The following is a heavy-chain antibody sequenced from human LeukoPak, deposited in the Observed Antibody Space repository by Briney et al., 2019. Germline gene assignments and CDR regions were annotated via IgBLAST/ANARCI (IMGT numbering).Heavy chain of an antibody. CDR1: GYTFTSYD. J-gene: IGHJ5*02. D-gene: IGHD3-9*01. CDR3: ARVIDILTGYPEVWFDP. CDR2: MNPNSGNT. Sequence: ASVKVSCKASGYTFTSYDINWVRQATGQGLEWMGWMNPNSGNTGYAQTFQGRVTMTRNTSISTAYMELSSLRSEDTAVYYCARVIDILTGYPEVWFDPWGQGTLVTVSS. V-gene: IGHV1-8*01.